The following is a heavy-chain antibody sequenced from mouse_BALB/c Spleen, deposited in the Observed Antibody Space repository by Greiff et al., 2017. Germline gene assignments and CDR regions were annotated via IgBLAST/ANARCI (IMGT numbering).Heavy chain of an antibody. CDR2: ISDGGSYT. J-gene: IGHJ4*01. V-gene: IGHV5-4*02. CDR1: GFTFSDYY. CDR3: ARGGNLYYYAMDY. Sequence: EVQLVESGGGLVKPGGSLKLSCAASGFTFSDYYMYWVRQTPEKRLEWVATISDGGSYTYYPDSVKGRFTISRDNAKNNLYLQMSSLKSEDTAMYYCARGGNLYYYAMDYWGQGTSVTVSS. D-gene: IGHD2-1*01.